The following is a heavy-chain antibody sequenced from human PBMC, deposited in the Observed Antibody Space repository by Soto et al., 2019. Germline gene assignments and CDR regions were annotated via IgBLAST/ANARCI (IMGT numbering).Heavy chain of an antibody. CDR2: IRGSGGGT. J-gene: IGHJ4*02. V-gene: IGHV3-23*01. D-gene: IGHD6-13*01. CDR1: GFTFSSYA. CDR3: AKDSGIAAAGTPSAY. Sequence: GGSLRLSCAASGFTFSSYAMSWVRQAPGKGLEWVSAIRGSGGGTYDQGSVKGRSTISRDNSKNTPNLQMNSLRAEDPAGYYCAKDSGIAAAGTPSAYWGQGTRVTVSS.